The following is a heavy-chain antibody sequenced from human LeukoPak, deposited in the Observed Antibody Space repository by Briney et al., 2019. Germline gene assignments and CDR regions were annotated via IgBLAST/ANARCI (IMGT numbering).Heavy chain of an antibody. V-gene: IGHV3-21*01. Sequence: GGSLRLSCVASGFTFSSYSMNWVRQAPGKGLEWVSCISTTSSYIFYADSVRGRFTISRDNAKNSLYLQMDSLRAEDTAVYYCARGGIITSYAFEIWGQGTMVTVSS. CDR1: GFTFSSYS. CDR3: ARGGIITSYAFEI. J-gene: IGHJ3*02. CDR2: ISTTSSYI. D-gene: IGHD1-26*01.